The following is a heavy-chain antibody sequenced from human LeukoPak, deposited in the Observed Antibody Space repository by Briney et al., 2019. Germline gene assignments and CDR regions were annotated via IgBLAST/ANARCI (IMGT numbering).Heavy chain of an antibody. CDR3: AREGPYYDILTGYRSRYYYYGMDA. CDR2: IKQDGCEK. Sequence: GGSLRLFCAASGFTFSSYWMSWVRQAPGKGLEWVANIKQDGCEKYYVDSVKGRFTISRDNAKNSLYLQMNSLRAEDTAVYYCAREGPYYDILTGYRSRYYYYGMDAWGQGTTVTVSS. J-gene: IGHJ6*02. D-gene: IGHD3-9*01. CDR1: GFTFSSYW. V-gene: IGHV3-7*01.